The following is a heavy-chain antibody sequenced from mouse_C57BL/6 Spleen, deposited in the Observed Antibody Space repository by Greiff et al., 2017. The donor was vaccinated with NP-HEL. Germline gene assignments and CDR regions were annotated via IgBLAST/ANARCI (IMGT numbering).Heavy chain of an antibody. D-gene: IGHD4-1*01. CDR3: ARRELGRYYYAMDY. V-gene: IGHV1-26*01. J-gene: IGHJ4*01. Sequence: EVKLQQSGPELVKPGASVKISCKASGYTFTDYYMNWVKQSHGKSLEWIGDINPNNGGTSYNQKFKGKATLTVDKSSSTAYMELRSLTSEDSAVYYCARRELGRYYYAMDYWGQGTSVTVSS. CDR2: INPNNGGT. CDR1: GYTFTDYY.